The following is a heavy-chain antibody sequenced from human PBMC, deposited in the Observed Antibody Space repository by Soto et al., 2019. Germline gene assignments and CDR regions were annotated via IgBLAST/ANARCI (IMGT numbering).Heavy chain of an antibody. D-gene: IGHD2-15*01. J-gene: IGHJ4*02. Sequence: GGSLRLSCEASGITFSSYAMDWVRQAPGKGLEWVAGISHDGSNKYHADSVKGRFTISRDNSKNTLYLQMNSLRSEDTAVYYCARDGEGGGFDYWGQGTLVTVSS. V-gene: IGHV3-30-3*01. CDR3: ARDGEGGGFDY. CDR2: ISHDGSNK. CDR1: GITFSSYA.